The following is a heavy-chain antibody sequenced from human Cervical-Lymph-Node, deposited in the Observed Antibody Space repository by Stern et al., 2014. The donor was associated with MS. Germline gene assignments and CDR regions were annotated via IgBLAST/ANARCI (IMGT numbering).Heavy chain of an antibody. D-gene: IGHD6-6*01. CDR2: IYYSGKT. J-gene: IGHJ1*01. Sequence: QVQLQESGPGLVKPSETLSLTCTVSGGSISSGSHFWGWVRQPPGKGLEWLGSIYYSGKTYYTPSLKSRVTISVDTSKNQFSLKLSSGTAADTAVYYCATTWVGSSTEFQHWGQGTLVTVSS. CDR1: GGSISSGSHF. V-gene: IGHV4-39*01. CDR3: ATTWVGSSTEFQH.